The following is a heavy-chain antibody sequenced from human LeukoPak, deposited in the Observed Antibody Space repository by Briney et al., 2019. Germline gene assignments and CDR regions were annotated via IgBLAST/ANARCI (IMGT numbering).Heavy chain of an antibody. Sequence: GGSLRLSCAASGFTFSDYYMSWIRQAPGKGLEWVSYITYSGSTMYYADSVKGRFTISRDNAKNSLYLQMNSLRAEDTAVYYCARGFGIAVAGKDYWGQGTLVTVSS. V-gene: IGHV3-11*04. CDR3: ARGFGIAVAGKDY. CDR1: GFTFSDYY. J-gene: IGHJ4*02. D-gene: IGHD6-19*01. CDR2: ITYSGSTM.